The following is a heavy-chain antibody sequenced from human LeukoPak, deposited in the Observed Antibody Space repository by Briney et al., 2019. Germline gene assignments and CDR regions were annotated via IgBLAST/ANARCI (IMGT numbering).Heavy chain of an antibody. CDR2: IYYNGST. V-gene: IGHV4-59*08. Sequence: PSETLSLTCTVSGGSISSYYWSWIRQPPGKGLEWIGYIYYNGSTNYNPSLKSRVTISVDTSKNQFSLKLSSVTAADTAVYYCARLQMVRGVKWFDPWGQGTLVTVSS. J-gene: IGHJ5*02. CDR1: GGSISSYY. D-gene: IGHD3-10*01. CDR3: ARLQMVRGVKWFDP.